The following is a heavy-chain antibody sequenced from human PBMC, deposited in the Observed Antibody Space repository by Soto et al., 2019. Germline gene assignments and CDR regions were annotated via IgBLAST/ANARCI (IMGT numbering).Heavy chain of an antibody. CDR3: ARIISSDWSSDLGIYYYGMDV. V-gene: IGHV1-18*01. Sequence: QVQLVQSGAEVKKPGASVKVSCKASGYTFTSYGISWVRQAPGQGLEWMGWISAYNGNTNYAQKLQGRVTMTTDTSTSTAYLELSSVRSYDTAVYYCARIISSDWSSDLGIYYYGMDVWGQGTTVTVSS. CDR2: ISAYNGNT. J-gene: IGHJ6*02. D-gene: IGHD3-9*01. CDR1: GYTFTSYG.